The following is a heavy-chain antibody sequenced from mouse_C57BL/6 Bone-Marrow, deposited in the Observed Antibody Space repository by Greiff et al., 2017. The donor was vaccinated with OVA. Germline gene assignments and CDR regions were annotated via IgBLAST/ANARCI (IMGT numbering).Heavy chain of an antibody. V-gene: IGHV1-26*01. CDR2: INPNNGGT. J-gene: IGHJ3*01. CDR3: AREGDGYYWFAY. CDR1: GYPITDYY. D-gene: IGHD2-3*01. Sequence: EVQLQQSGPELVKPGASVKISCKASGYPITDYYMNWVKQSHGKSLEWIGDINPNNGGTSYNQKFKGKATLTVDKSSSTAYMELRSLTSEDSAVYYCAREGDGYYWFAYWGQGTLVTVSA.